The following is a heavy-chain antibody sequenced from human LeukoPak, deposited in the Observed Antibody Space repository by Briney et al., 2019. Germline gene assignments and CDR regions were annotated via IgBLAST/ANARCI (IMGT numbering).Heavy chain of an antibody. CDR1: GFIFSGYS. CDR3: AKDIYKLVGATTGFDY. V-gene: IGHV3-48*01. CDR2: ISSSSTTM. Sequence: PGGSLRLSCAASGFIFSGYSMNWVRQAPWKGLEWISYISSSSTTMYYADSVKGRFTISRDNSKNTLYLQMNSLRAEDTAVYYCAKDIYKLVGATTGFDYWGQGTLVTVSS. J-gene: IGHJ4*02. D-gene: IGHD1-26*01.